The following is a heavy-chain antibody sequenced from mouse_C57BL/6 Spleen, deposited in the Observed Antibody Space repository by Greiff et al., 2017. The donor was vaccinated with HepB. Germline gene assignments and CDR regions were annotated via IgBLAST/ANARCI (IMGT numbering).Heavy chain of an antibody. CDR1: GYTFTSYW. D-gene: IGHD1-1*01. J-gene: IGHJ1*03. V-gene: IGHV1-64*01. Sequence: VQLQQSGAELVKPGASVKLSCKASGYTFTSYWMHWVKQRPGQGLEWIGMIHPNSGSTNYNEKFKSKATLTVDKSSSTAYMQLSSLTSEDSAVYYGARGATVVTGYFDVWGTGTTVTVSS. CDR2: IHPNSGST. CDR3: ARGATVVTGYFDV.